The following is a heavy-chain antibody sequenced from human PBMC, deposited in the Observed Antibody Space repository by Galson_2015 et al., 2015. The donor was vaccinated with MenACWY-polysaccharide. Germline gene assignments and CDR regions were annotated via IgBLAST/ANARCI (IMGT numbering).Heavy chain of an antibody. Sequence: LSLTCTVSGASVSSDTTYWSWIRQPAGKGLEWVGLIYTSGSTKYNPSLKSRVTISLDMSKNQFSLNLSSVTAADTAIYYCAREFHPWGQGTLVTVSS. J-gene: IGHJ1*01. CDR3: AREFHP. V-gene: IGHV4-61*02. CDR2: IYTSGST. CDR1: GASVSSDTTY.